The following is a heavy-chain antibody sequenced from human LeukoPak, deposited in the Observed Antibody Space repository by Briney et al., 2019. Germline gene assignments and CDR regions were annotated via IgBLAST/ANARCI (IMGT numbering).Heavy chain of an antibody. CDR1: GFTFSSYE. V-gene: IGHV3-48*03. CDR3: ARVSSGSYYYDY. D-gene: IGHD1-26*01. Sequence: GGSLRLSCAASGFTFSSYEMNWVRQAPGKGLEWVSYISSSGSTIYYADSVKGRFTISRDNAKNSLYLQMNSLRAEDTAVYYCARVSSGSYYYDYWGQGTLVTVSS. J-gene: IGHJ4*02. CDR2: ISSSGSTI.